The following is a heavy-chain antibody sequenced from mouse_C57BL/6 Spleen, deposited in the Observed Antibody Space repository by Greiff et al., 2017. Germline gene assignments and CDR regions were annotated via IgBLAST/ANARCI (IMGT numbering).Heavy chain of an antibody. D-gene: IGHD1-1*01. CDR2: ISSGGDYI. J-gene: IGHJ4*01. CDR1: GFTFSSYA. Sequence: EVMLVESGEGLVKPGGSLKLSCAASGFTFSSYAMSWVRQTPEKRLEWVAYISSGGDYIYYADTVKGRFTISRDNARNTLYLQMSSLKSADTAMYYCTRDYDEGYYAMDYWGQGTSVTVSS. V-gene: IGHV5-9-1*02. CDR3: TRDYDEGYYAMDY.